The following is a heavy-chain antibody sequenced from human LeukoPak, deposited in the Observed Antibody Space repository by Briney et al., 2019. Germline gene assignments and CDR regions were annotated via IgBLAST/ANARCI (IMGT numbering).Heavy chain of an antibody. V-gene: IGHV3-48*01. CDR2: ISSSSSTI. CDR1: GFTFSSYG. CDR3: ARRPDYGGNTFDY. J-gene: IGHJ4*02. D-gene: IGHD4-23*01. Sequence: GGSLRLSCAASGFTFSSYGMNWVRQAPGKGLEWVSYISSSSSTIYYADSVKGRFTISGDSAKNSVYLQMNSLSAEDTAVYHCARRPDYGGNTFDYWGQGTLVTVSS.